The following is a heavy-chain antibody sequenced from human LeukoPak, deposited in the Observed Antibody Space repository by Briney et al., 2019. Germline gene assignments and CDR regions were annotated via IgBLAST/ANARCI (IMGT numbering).Heavy chain of an antibody. CDR3: ARGRTLNSSGWYGPDY. CDR1: GGSISSSSYY. V-gene: IGHV4-39*01. Sequence: PPETLSLTCTVSGGSISSSSYYWGWIRQPPGKGLEWIGSIYYSGSTYYNPSLKSRVTISVDTSKNQFSLKLSSVTAADTAVYYCARGRTLNSSGWYGPDYWGQGTLVTVSS. D-gene: IGHD6-19*01. CDR2: IYYSGST. J-gene: IGHJ4*02.